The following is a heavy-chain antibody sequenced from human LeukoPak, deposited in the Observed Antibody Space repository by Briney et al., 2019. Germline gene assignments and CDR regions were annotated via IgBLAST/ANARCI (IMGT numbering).Heavy chain of an antibody. CDR3: AKAYDFWSGYDYYYYYMDV. CDR1: GFTFSSYA. J-gene: IGHJ6*03. Sequence: GGSLRLSCADSGFTFSSYAMSWVRQAPGKGLEWVSGIGDSGGSTYYADSVKGRFTISRDNSKNTLYLQMNSLRAEDTAVYYCAKAYDFWSGYDYYYYYMDVWGKGTTVTVSS. CDR2: IGDSGGST. V-gene: IGHV3-23*01. D-gene: IGHD3-3*01.